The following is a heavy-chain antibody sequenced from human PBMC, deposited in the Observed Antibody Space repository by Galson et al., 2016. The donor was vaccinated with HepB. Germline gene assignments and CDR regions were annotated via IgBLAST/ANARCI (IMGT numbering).Heavy chain of an antibody. CDR3: TTDHGISALLY. CDR2: INTHTGNP. CDR1: GYTFTSYG. V-gene: IGHV7-4-1*02. Sequence: SVKVSCKASGYTFTSYGMNWVRQAPGQGLEWMGWINTHTGNPAYAQGFTGRFVFSLDTSVSTAYLQISSLKAEDTAVYYCTTDHGISALLYWGQGTPVTVSS. D-gene: IGHD3-3*02. J-gene: IGHJ4*02.